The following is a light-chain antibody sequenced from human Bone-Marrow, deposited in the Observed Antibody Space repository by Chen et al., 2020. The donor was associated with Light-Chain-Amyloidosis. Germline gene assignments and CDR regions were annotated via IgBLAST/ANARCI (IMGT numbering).Light chain of an antibody. CDR1: SFDY. Sequence: QTALTQPPSASGSPGHSVTISCTGLSFDYVSWYQQHPGKAPKLLIYEFTKRPSGVPARFSGARCGTTASLTVSGLQAEEEADYRCGWYAGTNNWIFGGGTKLTVL. V-gene: IGLV2-8*01. J-gene: IGLJ2*01. CDR2: EFT. CDR3: GWYAGTNNWI.